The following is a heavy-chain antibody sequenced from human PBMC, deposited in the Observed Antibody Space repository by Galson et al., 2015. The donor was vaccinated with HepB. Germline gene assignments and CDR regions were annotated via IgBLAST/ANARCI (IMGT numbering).Heavy chain of an antibody. Sequence: PALVKPTQTLTLTCTVSGFSLSNARMGVSWIRQPPGKALEWLAHIFSNDEKSYSTSLKSRLTISKDTSKSQVVLTMTNMDPVDTATYYCARIKGLLLPLGYYGMDVWGQGTTVTVSS. J-gene: IGHJ6*02. V-gene: IGHV2-26*01. D-gene: IGHD3-22*01. CDR2: IFSNDEK. CDR3: ARIKGLLLPLGYYGMDV. CDR1: GFSLSNARMG.